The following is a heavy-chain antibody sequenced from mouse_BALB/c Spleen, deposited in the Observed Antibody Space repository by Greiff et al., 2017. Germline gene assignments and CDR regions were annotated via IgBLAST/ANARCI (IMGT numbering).Heavy chain of an antibody. CDR3: AREGGYYGYDVPLAY. V-gene: IGHV2-6-7*01. Sequence: VQLVESGPGLVAPSQSLSITCTVSGFSLTGYGVNWVRQPPGKGLEWLGMIWGDGSTDYNSALKSRLSISKDNSKSQVFLKMNSLQTDDTARYYCAREGGYYGYDVPLAYWGQGTLVTVSA. D-gene: IGHD1-2*01. CDR1: GFSLTGYG. J-gene: IGHJ3*01. CDR2: IWGDGST.